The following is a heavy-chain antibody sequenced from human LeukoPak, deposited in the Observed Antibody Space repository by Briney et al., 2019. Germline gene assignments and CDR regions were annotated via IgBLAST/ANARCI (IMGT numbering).Heavy chain of an antibody. CDR2: IYTSGST. CDR1: GGSISSYY. V-gene: IGHV4-4*07. Sequence: NPSETLSLTCTVSGGSISSYYWSWIRQPAGKGLEWIGRIYTSGSTNYNPSLKSRVTMSVDTSKNQFSLKLSSVTAADTAVYYCAREKRGSYYYYMDVWGKGTTVTISS. CDR3: AREKRGSYYYYMDV. D-gene: IGHD5-12*01. J-gene: IGHJ6*03.